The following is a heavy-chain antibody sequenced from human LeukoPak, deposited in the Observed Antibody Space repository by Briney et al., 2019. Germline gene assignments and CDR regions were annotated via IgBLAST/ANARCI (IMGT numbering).Heavy chain of an antibody. Sequence: SETLSLTCTVSGASITQHHWSWIRQPPGKGLEYLGYFYYDGSTNYTSSVRSRVTILVDTSKNQFTLYMRSGSAADTAKCYCTRVITGHYRSLGGFACDIWGQGTMVAVSS. CDR1: GASITQHH. D-gene: IGHD3-16*01. J-gene: IGHJ3*02. V-gene: IGHV4-59*11. CDR3: TRVITGHYRSLGGFACDI. CDR2: FYYDGST.